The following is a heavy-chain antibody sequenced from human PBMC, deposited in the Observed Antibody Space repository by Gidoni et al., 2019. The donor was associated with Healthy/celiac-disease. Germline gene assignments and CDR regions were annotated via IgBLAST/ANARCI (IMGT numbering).Heavy chain of an antibody. J-gene: IGHJ5*02. D-gene: IGHD3-3*01. CDR1: VSTFSSYA. V-gene: IGHV3-23*01. CDR3: AKDITMFGVVTRGFDP. CDR2: ISGSGGST. Sequence: EVQLLESGGDLLQPRGSLRPHCPASVSTFSSYATSWVRQAPGKGLEWVSAISGSGGSTYYTDSVKGTFTIYRDKSKNTLYLRMNSLRDEDTAVYYCAKDITMFGVVTRGFDPWGQGTLVTVSS.